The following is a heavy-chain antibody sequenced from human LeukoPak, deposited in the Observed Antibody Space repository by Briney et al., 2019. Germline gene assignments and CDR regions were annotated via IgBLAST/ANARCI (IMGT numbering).Heavy chain of an antibody. J-gene: IGHJ3*02. D-gene: IGHD2-2*01. Sequence: GASVKVSCKASGYTFTSYDINWVRQATGQGLEWMGWMNPNSGNTGYAQKFQGRVTMTRNTSISTAYIELSSLRSEDTAVYYCARGRYCSSTSCLSDAFDIWGQGTMVTVSS. V-gene: IGHV1-8*01. CDR3: ARGRYCSSTSCLSDAFDI. CDR1: GYTFTSYD. CDR2: MNPNSGNT.